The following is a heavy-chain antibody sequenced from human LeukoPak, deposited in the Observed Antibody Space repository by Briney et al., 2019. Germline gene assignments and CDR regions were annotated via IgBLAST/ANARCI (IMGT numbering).Heavy chain of an antibody. D-gene: IGHD2-21*01. J-gene: IGHJ4*02. Sequence: GGSQRLSCVGSGFTFRSHAMSWVRQAPEKGLEFVSGIYENGGTTYYADSVKGRFSISRDNSKNTLYLQMDSLRGEDTAVYYCAKDFRIGYSAHFDYWGQGALVTVSS. V-gene: IGHV3-23*01. CDR1: GFTFRSHA. CDR3: AKDFRIGYSAHFDY. CDR2: IYENGGTT.